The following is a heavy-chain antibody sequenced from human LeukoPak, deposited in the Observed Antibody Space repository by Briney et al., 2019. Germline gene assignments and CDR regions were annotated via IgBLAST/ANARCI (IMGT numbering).Heavy chain of an antibody. CDR1: GFTFSSYA. CDR2: ISYDGSNK. D-gene: IGHD3-10*01. J-gene: IGHJ4*02. Sequence: PERSLRLSCAASGFTFSSYAMHWVRQAPGKGLEWVAVISYDGSNKYYADSVKGRFTISRDNSKNTLYLQMNSLRAEDTAVYYCAKDLGGIWFGELLGPYYWGQGTLVTVSS. V-gene: IGHV3-30-3*01. CDR3: AKDLGGIWFGELLGPYY.